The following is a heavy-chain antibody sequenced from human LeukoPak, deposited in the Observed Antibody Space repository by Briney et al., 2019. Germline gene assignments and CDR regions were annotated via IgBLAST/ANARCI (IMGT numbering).Heavy chain of an antibody. J-gene: IGHJ4*02. CDR3: AKDLHYYGPGSSPQY. CDR1: GFTFSTYA. V-gene: IGHV3-23*01. Sequence: GGSLRLSCAASGFTFSTYAMTWVRQAPGKGLEWVSAVSGSGSSTYYADSVKGRFTISRDNSKNTLSLQINSLRSEDTAVYYCAKDLHYYGPGSSPQYWGQGTLVTVSS. CDR2: VSGSGSST. D-gene: IGHD3-10*01.